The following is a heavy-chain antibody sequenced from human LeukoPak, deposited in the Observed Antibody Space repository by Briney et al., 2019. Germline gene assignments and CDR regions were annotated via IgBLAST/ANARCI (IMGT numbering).Heavy chain of an antibody. Sequence: GGSLRLSCAASGFTFSSYWMSWVRQAPGKGLEWVANIKQVGSEKYYVDSVKGRFTISRDNAKNSLYLQMNSLGSEDTAVYYCAKSRTKYGDSLVDYWGQGTLVTVSS. CDR2: IKQVGSEK. CDR3: AKSRTKYGDSLVDY. J-gene: IGHJ4*02. CDR1: GFTFSSYW. D-gene: IGHD4-17*01. V-gene: IGHV3-7*03.